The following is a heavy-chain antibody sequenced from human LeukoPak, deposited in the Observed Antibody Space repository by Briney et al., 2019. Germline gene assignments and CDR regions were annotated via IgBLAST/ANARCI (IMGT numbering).Heavy chain of an antibody. CDR3: ARWGSGLYYYDSSGYYFIDY. CDR1: GGSISSYY. V-gene: IGHV4-4*07. D-gene: IGHD3-22*01. J-gene: IGHJ4*02. Sequence: SETLSLTCTVSGGSISSYYWSWIRQPAGKGLEWIGRIYTSGSTNYNPSLKSRVTMSADTSKNQFSLKLSSVTAADTAVYYCARWGSGLYYYDSSGYYFIDYWGQGTLVTVSS. CDR2: IYTSGST.